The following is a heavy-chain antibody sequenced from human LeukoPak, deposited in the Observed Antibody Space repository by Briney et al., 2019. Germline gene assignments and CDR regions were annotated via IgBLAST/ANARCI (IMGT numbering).Heavy chain of an antibody. V-gene: IGHV3-9*01. CDR3: AKARTGEVIGVDY. CDR1: GFTFDDYA. CDR2: ISWHSGSI. D-gene: IGHD7-27*01. J-gene: IGHJ4*02. Sequence: PGRSLRLSCAASGFTFDDYAMHWVRPAPGEGLEWVSGISWHSGSIGYADSVKGRFTISRDNAKNSLYLQMNSLRAEDTALYYCAKARTGEVIGVDYWGQGTLVTVSS.